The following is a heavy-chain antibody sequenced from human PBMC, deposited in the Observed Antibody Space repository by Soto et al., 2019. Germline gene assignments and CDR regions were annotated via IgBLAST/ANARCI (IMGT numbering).Heavy chain of an antibody. CDR3: ASYYDSRGYKKGVVDY. J-gene: IGHJ4*02. V-gene: IGHV4-34*01. D-gene: IGHD3-22*01. Sequence: SETLSLTCAVYGGSFSGYYWSWIRQPPGKGLEWIGEINHSGSTNYNPSVKSRVTISVDTSKNQFSLKLSSVTAADTAVYYCASYYDSRGYKKGVVDYGGQGTLVPVSS. CDR2: INHSGST. CDR1: GGSFSGYY.